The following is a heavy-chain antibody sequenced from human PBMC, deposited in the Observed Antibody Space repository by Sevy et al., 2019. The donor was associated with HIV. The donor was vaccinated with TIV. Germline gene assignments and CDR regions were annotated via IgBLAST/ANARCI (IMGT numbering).Heavy chain of an antibody. J-gene: IGHJ4*02. CDR2: ISGSGGST. CDR3: AKHLSGGERDVYSGGY. D-gene: IGHD2-8*02. Sequence: GGSLRLSCAASGFTFSSYAMSWVRQAPGKGLEWVSAISGSGGSTYYADSVKGRFTISRDNSKNTLYLQMNSLRAEDTAVDYFAKHLSGGERDVYSGGYWGQGTLVTVSS. V-gene: IGHV3-23*01. CDR1: GFTFSSYA.